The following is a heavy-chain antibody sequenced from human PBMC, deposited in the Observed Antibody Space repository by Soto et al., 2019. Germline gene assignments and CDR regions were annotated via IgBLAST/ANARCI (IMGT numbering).Heavy chain of an antibody. Sequence: EVQLLESGGGLVQPGGSLRLSCAASGFTFSSYAMNWVRQAPGKGLEWVSGISGSGGSTYYADSVKGRFTIYRDNSKNTLYLQMNTLRAEDTAVYYCLKGEYSYGYDYYYGMDVCGQGTTVTVSS. J-gene: IGHJ6*02. CDR2: ISGSGGST. V-gene: IGHV3-23*01. CDR1: GFTFSSYA. CDR3: LKGEYSYGYDYYYGMDV. D-gene: IGHD5-18*01.